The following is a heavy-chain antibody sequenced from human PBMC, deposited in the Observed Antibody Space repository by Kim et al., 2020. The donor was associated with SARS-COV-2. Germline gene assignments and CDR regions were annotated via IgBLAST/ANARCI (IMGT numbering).Heavy chain of an antibody. CDR3: ARKDCSGGSCAFDP. Sequence: ADSVKGRFTICRDNAKKTLYLQRNRLRAEDTAVYYCARKDCSGGSCAFDPWGQGTLVTVSS. J-gene: IGHJ5*02. D-gene: IGHD2-15*01. V-gene: IGHV3-74*01.